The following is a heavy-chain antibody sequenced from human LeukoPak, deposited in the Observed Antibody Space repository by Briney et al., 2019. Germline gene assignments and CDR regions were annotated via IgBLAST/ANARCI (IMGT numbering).Heavy chain of an antibody. Sequence: GGSLRLSCAPSGFTFSNSNMNWVRQAPGGGLEWVSYISSGSSTIYYADCVKGRFTISRDNAKNSLYLQMNSLRAEDTAVFYCARLERYSSGWFDYWGQGTLVTVSS. J-gene: IGHJ4*02. CDR3: ARLERYSSGWFDY. V-gene: IGHV3-48*01. D-gene: IGHD6-19*01. CDR2: ISSGSSTI. CDR1: GFTFSNSN.